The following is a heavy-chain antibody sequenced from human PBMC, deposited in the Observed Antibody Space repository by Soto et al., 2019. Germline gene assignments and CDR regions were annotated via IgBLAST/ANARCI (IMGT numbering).Heavy chain of an antibody. V-gene: IGHV4-61*01. CDR3: ASTQPPTAMDYYYYGMDV. D-gene: IGHD1-1*01. CDR2: IYYSGST. CDR1: GGSVSSGSYY. J-gene: IGHJ6*02. Sequence: TETLALTCTVSGGSVSSGSYYWSWIRQPPGKGLEWIGYIYYSGSTNYNPSLKSRVTISVDTSKNQFSLKLSSVTAADTAVYYCASTQPPTAMDYYYYGMDVWGQGTTVTVS.